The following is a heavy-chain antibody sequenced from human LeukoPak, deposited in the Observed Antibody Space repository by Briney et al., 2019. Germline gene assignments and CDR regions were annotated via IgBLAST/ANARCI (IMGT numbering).Heavy chain of an antibody. Sequence: GASVKVSCKASGYTFTGYYMHWVRQAPGQGLDWMGWINPNSGGTNYAQKFQGRVTMTRDTSISTAYVELSRLRSGDTAVYYCARVSGSYSPPDYWGQGTLVTVSS. CDR2: INPNSGGT. CDR3: ARVSGSYSPPDY. D-gene: IGHD1-26*01. CDR1: GYTFTGYY. J-gene: IGHJ4*02. V-gene: IGHV1-2*02.